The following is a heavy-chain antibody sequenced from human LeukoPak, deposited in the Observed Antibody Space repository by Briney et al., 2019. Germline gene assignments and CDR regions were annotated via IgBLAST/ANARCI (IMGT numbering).Heavy chain of an antibody. Sequence: ASVKVSCKASGYTFTYRYLHWVRQAPGQALEWMGWINPKSGGTDYAQKFQGRVAMTSDTSIRTGYMELNNLTSDDTAVYYCARVDNRDWYYFDYWGQGSLVTVSS. J-gene: IGHJ4*02. CDR2: INPKSGGT. D-gene: IGHD3/OR15-3a*01. CDR1: GYTFTYRY. V-gene: IGHV1-2*02. CDR3: ARVDNRDWYYFDY.